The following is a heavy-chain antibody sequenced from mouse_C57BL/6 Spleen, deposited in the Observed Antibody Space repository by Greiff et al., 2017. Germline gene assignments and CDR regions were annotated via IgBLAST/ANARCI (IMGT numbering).Heavy chain of an antibody. J-gene: IGHJ4*01. Sequence: VQLQQPGAELVRPGSSVKLSCKASGYTFTSYWMDWVKQRPGQGLEWIGNIYPSYSETHYNQKFKDKATLTVDKSSSTDYMQLSSLPSEDSAVYYCAREGFYAMDYWGQGTSVTVSS. CDR2: IYPSYSET. CDR3: AREGFYAMDY. V-gene: IGHV1-61*01. CDR1: GYTFTSYW.